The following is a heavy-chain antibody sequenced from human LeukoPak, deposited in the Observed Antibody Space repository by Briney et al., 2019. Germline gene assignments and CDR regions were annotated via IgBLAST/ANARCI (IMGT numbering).Heavy chain of an antibody. CDR3: ARDRLLEDRDYSSYYYMDV. CDR1: GFSFSSYS. D-gene: IGHD1-1*01. J-gene: IGHJ6*03. V-gene: IGHV3-21*01. CDR2: ISSSSSYI. Sequence: GGSLRLSCAASGFSFSSYSMNWVRQAPGKGLEWVSSISSSSSYIYYVDSVKGRFTVSRDNAKNSLYLQMNSLRAEDTAVYYCARDRLLEDRDYSSYYYMDVWGKGTTVTVSS.